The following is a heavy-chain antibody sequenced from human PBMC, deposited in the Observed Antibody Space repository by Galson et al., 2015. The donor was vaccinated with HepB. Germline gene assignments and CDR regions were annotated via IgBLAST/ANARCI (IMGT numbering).Heavy chain of an antibody. CDR1: GYNFTTYW. CDR3: ARRHATTTDYGMDV. D-gene: IGHD1-1*01. CDR2: IFPADSDT. J-gene: IGHJ6*02. Sequence: QSGAEVKKPGESLKISCKSSGYNFTTYWIGWVRQMPGKGLEWMGIIFPADSDTRYSPSFQGQVTISADKSISTAYLQWISLRASDSAMYYCARRHATTTDYGMDVWGQGTTVTVS. V-gene: IGHV5-51*03.